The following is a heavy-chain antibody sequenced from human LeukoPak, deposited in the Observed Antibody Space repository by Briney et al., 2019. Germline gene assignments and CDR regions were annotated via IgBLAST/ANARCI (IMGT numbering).Heavy chain of an antibody. J-gene: IGHJ5*02. CDR3: ATGGYSSSPNWFDP. Sequence: GASVKVSCKVSGYTLTELSMHWVRQAPGKGLEWMGGFDPEDGETIYAQKFQGRVTMTEDTSTDTAYMELSSLRSEDTVVYYCATGGYSSSPNWFDPWGQGTLVTVSS. CDR2: FDPEDGET. V-gene: IGHV1-24*01. CDR1: GYTLTELS. D-gene: IGHD6-6*01.